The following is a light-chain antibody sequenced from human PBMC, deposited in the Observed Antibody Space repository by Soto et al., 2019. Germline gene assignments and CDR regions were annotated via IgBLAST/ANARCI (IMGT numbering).Light chain of an antibody. CDR2: AAS. Sequence: DIQMTQSPSSLSPSVGDRGTITCRASQRITRYLNWYQQKPGKAPKLLMYAASNLESGVPSRFSGGGSGTDFTLTISSLQPEDFAAHYCQQTYDTPRAFGQGTKVEIK. CDR3: QQTYDTPRA. CDR1: QRITRY. J-gene: IGKJ1*01. V-gene: IGKV1-39*01.